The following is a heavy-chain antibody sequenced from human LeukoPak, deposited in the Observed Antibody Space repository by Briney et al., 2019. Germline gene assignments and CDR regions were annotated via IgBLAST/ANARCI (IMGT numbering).Heavy chain of an antibody. CDR1: GFTFSSYG. D-gene: IGHD6-19*01. J-gene: IGHJ4*02. V-gene: IGHV3-30*18. CDR3: AKATAQGYSSGWYSLDY. CDR2: ISYDGSNK. Sequence: PGGSLRLSCAASGFTFSSYGMHWVRQAPGKGLGGVAVISYDGSNKYYADSGKGRFTISRDNSKNTLYLQINSLRADDTAVYYCAKATAQGYSSGWYSLDYWGQGTLVTVSS.